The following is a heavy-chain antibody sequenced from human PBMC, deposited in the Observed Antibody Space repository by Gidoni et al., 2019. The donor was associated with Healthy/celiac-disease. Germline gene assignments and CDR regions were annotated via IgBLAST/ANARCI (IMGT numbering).Heavy chain of an antibody. V-gene: IGHV4-61*02. CDR3: ARGSGYYSSSWPPPQYYFDY. D-gene: IGHD6-13*01. Sequence: QVQLQESGPGLVKPSQTLSLTCTVSGGSISRGSYYWSWIRQPAGKGLEWIGRIYTSGSTNYNPSLKSRVTISVDTSKNQFSLKLSSVTAADTAVYYCARGSGYYSSSWPPPQYYFDYWGQGTLVTVSS. CDR1: GGSISRGSYY. CDR2: IYTSGST. J-gene: IGHJ4*02.